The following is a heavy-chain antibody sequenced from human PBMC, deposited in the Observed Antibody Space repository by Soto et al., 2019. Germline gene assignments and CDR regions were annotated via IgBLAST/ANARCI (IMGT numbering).Heavy chain of an antibody. CDR2: IYYSGST. CDR1: GGSISSYY. CDR3: ARRYGGTFDY. D-gene: IGHD3-10*01. J-gene: IGHJ4*02. V-gene: IGHV4-59*01. Sequence: QVQLQESGPGLVKPSETLSLTCTVSGGSISSYYXXXIRQPPGKGLEWIGYIYYSGSTNYNPSLKXXVXXXXXXXXXXXXXXXXXXXXXXXXVYYCARRYGGTFDYWGQGTLVTVSS.